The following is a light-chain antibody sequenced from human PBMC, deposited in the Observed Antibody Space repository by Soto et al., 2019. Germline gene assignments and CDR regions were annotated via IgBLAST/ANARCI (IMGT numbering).Light chain of an antibody. CDR1: QSVLYSSNNKNY. Sequence: DTVMTQSPDSLAVSLGERATINCKSSQSVLYSSNNKNYLAWYQQKPGQPPKLLISWASTRESGVPDRFSGSGSGTDFTLTINSVQAEDVAVYCQQFYNTPPYTFGQGTRREIK. CDR3: QQFYNTPPYT. V-gene: IGKV4-1*01. CDR2: WAS. J-gene: IGKJ2*01.